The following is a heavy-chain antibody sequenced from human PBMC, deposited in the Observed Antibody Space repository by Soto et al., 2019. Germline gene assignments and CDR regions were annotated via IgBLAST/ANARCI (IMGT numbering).Heavy chain of an antibody. D-gene: IGHD5-18*01. V-gene: IGHV4-31*03. CDR3: AAERGDTAATRFLVY. Sequence: QVHLQESGPGLVKPSQTLSLTCTISGGAIREGGYYWTWIRQHPQKGLEWIGFIYHDGGIYYNAPFKSRVTRSVDGSQRFSLRLTSMTAADAAVYYCAAERGDTAATRFLVYWGQGTLVTVSS. CDR2: IYHDGGI. CDR1: GGAIREGGYY. J-gene: IGHJ4*02.